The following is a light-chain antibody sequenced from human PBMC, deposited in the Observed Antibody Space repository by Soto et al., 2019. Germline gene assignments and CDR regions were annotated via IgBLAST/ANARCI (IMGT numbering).Light chain of an antibody. V-gene: IGLV2-14*01. Sequence: QSALTQPASVSGSPGQSITISCTGTSSDVGGYKYVSWYQQHPGKAPKLMIYDVSNRPSGVSNRFSGSKSGNTASLTISGLQAEDGADYYCSSYTSSGTQVFGTGTKLTVL. CDR1: SSDVGGYKY. CDR3: SSYTSSGTQV. CDR2: DVS. J-gene: IGLJ1*01.